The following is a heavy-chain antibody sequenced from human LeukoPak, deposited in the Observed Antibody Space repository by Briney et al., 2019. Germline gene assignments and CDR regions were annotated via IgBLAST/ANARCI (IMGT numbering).Heavy chain of an antibody. D-gene: IGHD3-22*01. CDR2: IGGDGGRT. CDR1: GFTFDDYA. CDR3: VKEPHYYDRSGYF. J-gene: IGHJ4*02. Sequence: GGSLRLSCAAFGFTFDDYAMHWVRQAPGKGVEWVSLIGGDGGRTYYADSVKGRFTISRDNSKNSLFLQMKSLRTDDTALYYCVKEPHYYDRSGYFWGQGILVTVSS. V-gene: IGHV3-43*02.